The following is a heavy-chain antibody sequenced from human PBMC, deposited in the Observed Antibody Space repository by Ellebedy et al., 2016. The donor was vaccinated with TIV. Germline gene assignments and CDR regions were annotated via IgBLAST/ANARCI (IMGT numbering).Heavy chain of an antibody. D-gene: IGHD5-18*01. CDR3: ARTGDTAMAYFDY. Sequence: SETLSLTCTVSGGPINNYYWTWIRQPPGKGLEWIGHIHYNGQTAYNTSLEGRVTISLHTSTNQFSLKLSPVTAADTAVYYCARTGDTAMAYFDYWGQGTLVTVSS. CDR2: IHYNGQT. J-gene: IGHJ4*02. CDR1: GGPINNYY. V-gene: IGHV4-59*12.